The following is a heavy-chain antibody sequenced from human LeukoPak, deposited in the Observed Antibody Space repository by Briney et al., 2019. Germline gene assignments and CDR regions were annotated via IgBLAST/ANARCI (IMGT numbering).Heavy chain of an antibody. V-gene: IGHV4-34*01. Sequence: SETLSLTCAVYGGSFSGYYWSWIRQPPGKGLEGIGEINHSGSTNYNPSLKSRVTISVDTSKNQFSLKLSSVTAADTAVYYCARVKYGSGGYYNYRNNWFDPWGQGTLVTVSS. J-gene: IGHJ5*02. D-gene: IGHD3-10*01. CDR1: GGSFSGYY. CDR3: ARVKYGSGGYYNYRNNWFDP. CDR2: INHSGST.